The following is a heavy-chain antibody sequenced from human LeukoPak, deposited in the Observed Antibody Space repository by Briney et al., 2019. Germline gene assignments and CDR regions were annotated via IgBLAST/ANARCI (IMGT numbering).Heavy chain of an antibody. CDR3: AKARSITIFGGDFDY. V-gene: IGHV3-7*03. D-gene: IGHD3-3*01. Sequence: GGSLRLSCAASGFTFSTYWMSWVRQAPGKGLEWVANIKEDGSEKYSVDSVKGRFTISRDNAKNSLYLQMNSLRAEDMALYYCAKARSITIFGGDFDYWGQGTLVTVSS. CDR2: IKEDGSEK. J-gene: IGHJ4*02. CDR1: GFTFSTYW.